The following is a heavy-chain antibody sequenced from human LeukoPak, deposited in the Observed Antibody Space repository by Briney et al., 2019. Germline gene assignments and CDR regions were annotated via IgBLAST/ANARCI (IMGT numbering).Heavy chain of an antibody. D-gene: IGHD6-25*01. V-gene: IGHV4-4*07. CDR3: ARDSAATGRYFDL. J-gene: IGHJ2*01. Sequence: SETLSLTCTVSGGSISSYYWSWIRQPAGKGLEWIGRIYSSGSTNYNPSLESRVTMSVDTSKNQLSLKVTSVTAADTALYYCARDSAATGRYFDLWGRGTLVTVSS. CDR2: IYSSGST. CDR1: GGSISSYY.